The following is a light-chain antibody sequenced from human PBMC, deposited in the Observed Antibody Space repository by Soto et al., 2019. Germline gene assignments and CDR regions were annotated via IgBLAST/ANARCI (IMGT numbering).Light chain of an antibody. Sequence: QSVLTQPPSASGTPGQRVTISCSGSSSNIGSHYVFWYQQLPGMAPKLIIFGNGQRPSGVPDRFSGSKSGTSASLAITGLRPEDEADYYCATWDDGLSGYVFATGTKVTVL. V-gene: IGLV1-47*01. J-gene: IGLJ1*01. CDR1: SSNIGSHY. CDR3: ATWDDGLSGYV. CDR2: GNG.